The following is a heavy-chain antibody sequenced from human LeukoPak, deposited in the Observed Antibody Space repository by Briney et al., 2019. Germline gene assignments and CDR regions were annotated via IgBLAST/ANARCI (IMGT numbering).Heavy chain of an antibody. Sequence: GGSLRLSCAASGFTYSSYWMSWVRQAPGKGLEWVANIKQDGSEKYYVDSVKGRFTISRDNAKNSLYLQMNSLRAEDTAVYYCARKAAAGRSALDYWGQGTLVTVSS. CDR1: GFTYSSYW. CDR2: IKQDGSEK. CDR3: ARKAAAGRSALDY. D-gene: IGHD6-13*01. J-gene: IGHJ4*02. V-gene: IGHV3-7*05.